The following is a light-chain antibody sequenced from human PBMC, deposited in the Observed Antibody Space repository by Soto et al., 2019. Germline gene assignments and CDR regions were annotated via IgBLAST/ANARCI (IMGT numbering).Light chain of an antibody. Sequence: QPVLTQLPSASASLGASVKLTCTLSSGHSSYAIAWHQQQPEKGPRYLMKVNSDGSHSKGDGIPDRFSGSSSGAERYLTISRLQSEDEADYYCQTWGTGIRVFGGGTKLTVL. CDR3: QTWGTGIRV. CDR2: VNSDGSH. J-gene: IGLJ3*02. V-gene: IGLV4-69*01. CDR1: SGHSSYA.